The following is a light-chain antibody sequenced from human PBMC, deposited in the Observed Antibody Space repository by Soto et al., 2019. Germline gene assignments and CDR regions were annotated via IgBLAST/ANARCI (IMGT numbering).Light chain of an antibody. CDR3: QQYGSSQWT. CDR2: GAS. Sequence: ELVLTQSPGTLSLSPGKRATLSCRASQSVSSSYLAWYQQKPGQAPRLLIYGASSRATGIPDRFSGSASGTDFTLTISRLEPEDFAVYYCQQYGSSQWTFGQGTKVHIK. V-gene: IGKV3-20*01. CDR1: QSVSSSY. J-gene: IGKJ1*01.